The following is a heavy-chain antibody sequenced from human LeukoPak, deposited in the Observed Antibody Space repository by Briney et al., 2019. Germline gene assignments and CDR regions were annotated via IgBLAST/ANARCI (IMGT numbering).Heavy chain of an antibody. J-gene: IGHJ2*01. V-gene: IGHV4-34*01. CDR2: IKHSGST. CDR3: ARARIAVAGRGRGCFDL. Sequence: SETLSLTCAVYGGSFSGYYWSWIRQPPGKGLEWIGEIKHSGSTNYNPSPQSRVTISVDASTNQFSLKRSCVTSADTAPYYCARARIAVAGRGRGCFDLWGRGTLVTVSS. D-gene: IGHD6-19*01. CDR1: GGSFSGYY.